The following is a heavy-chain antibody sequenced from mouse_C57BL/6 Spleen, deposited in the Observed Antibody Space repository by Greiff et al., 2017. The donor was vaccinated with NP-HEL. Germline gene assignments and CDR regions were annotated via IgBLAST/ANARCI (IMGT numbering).Heavy chain of an antibody. J-gene: IGHJ4*01. CDR3: TGITFYAMDY. D-gene: IGHD1-3*01. CDR1: GFTFSNYW. Sequence: EVKVEESGGGLVQPGGSMKLSCVASGFTFSNYWMNWVRQSPEKGLEWVAQIRLKSDNYATHYAESVKGRFTISRDDSKSSVYLQMNNLRAEDTGIYYCTGITFYAMDYWGQGTSVTVSS. CDR2: IRLKSDNYAT. V-gene: IGHV6-3*01.